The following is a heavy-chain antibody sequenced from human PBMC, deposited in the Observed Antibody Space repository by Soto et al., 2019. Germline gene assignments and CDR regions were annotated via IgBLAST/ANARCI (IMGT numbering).Heavy chain of an antibody. Sequence: PSETLSLTCSVSGVSVSDYHWTWIRLTPKKELQWIWFIHYNGRTDSSPSLKSRVTFSIDTSNSQFSLRLSSVSAADTAIYFCARAGNYDVLSGRMYYFDSWGQGTPVTVSS. J-gene: IGHJ4*02. CDR1: GVSVSDYH. CDR3: ARAGNYDVLSGRMYYFDS. V-gene: IGHV4-59*02. D-gene: IGHD3-3*01. CDR2: IHYNGRT.